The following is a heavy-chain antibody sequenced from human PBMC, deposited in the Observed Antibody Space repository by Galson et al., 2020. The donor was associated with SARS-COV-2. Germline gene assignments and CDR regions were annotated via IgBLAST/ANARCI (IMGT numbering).Heavy chain of an antibody. Sequence: SQTLSLTCTVSGRSISSGGYYWSWIRQHPGKGLEWIGYISYSGSPYSNPSLKSRVTISVDTSKNQFSLKLSSVTAADTAVYYCARDRNCSGGSCSYFDYWGQGTLVTVSS. J-gene: IGHJ4*02. CDR2: ISYSGSP. D-gene: IGHD2-15*01. CDR1: GRSISSGGYY. V-gene: IGHV4-31*03. CDR3: ARDRNCSGGSCSYFDY.